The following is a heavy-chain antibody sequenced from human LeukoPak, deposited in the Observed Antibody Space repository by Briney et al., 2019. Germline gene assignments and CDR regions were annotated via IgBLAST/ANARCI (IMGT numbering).Heavy chain of an antibody. V-gene: IGHV4-4*02. CDR2: IYHSGST. Sequence: SETLSLTCAVSGGSISSSNWWSWIRQPPGKGLEWIGEIYHSGSTNYNPSLKSRVTISVDKSKNQFSLKLTSVSAADTAVYYCARGSGYSYGYPFDYWGQGTLVTVSS. D-gene: IGHD5-18*01. CDR3: ARGSGYSYGYPFDY. CDR1: GGSISSSNW. J-gene: IGHJ4*02.